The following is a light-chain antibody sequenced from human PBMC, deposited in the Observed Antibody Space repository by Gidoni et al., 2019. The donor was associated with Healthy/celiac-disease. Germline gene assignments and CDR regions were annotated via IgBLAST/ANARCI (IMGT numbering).Light chain of an antibody. CDR3: QQYGSSLWT. V-gene: IGKV3-20*01. Sequence: EIVLTQSPGTLSLSPGERATLSCRASQSVSSSYLAWYQQKPGQAPRLLNYGASSRAPGIPDRFSGSGSGTDFTLTISRLEPEDFAVYYCQQYGSSLWTFGQGTKVEIK. J-gene: IGKJ1*01. CDR2: GAS. CDR1: QSVSSSY.